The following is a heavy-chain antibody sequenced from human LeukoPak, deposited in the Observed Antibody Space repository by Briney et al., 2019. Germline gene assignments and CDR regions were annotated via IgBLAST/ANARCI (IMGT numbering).Heavy chain of an antibody. CDR2: ISGSGGST. CDR1: GFTFSNYA. J-gene: IGHJ5*02. Sequence: PGGSLRLSCAASGFTFSNYAMSWVRQAPGKGLEWVSAISGSGGSTYYADSVKGRFTISRDNAKNSLYLQMDSLRAEDTAVYYCARFISLGAWGQGTLVTVSS. V-gene: IGHV3-23*01. D-gene: IGHD3-16*01. CDR3: ARFISLGA.